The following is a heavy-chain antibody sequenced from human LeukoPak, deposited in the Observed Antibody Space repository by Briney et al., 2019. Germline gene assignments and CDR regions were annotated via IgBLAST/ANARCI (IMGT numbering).Heavy chain of an antibody. CDR3: ARAAGRYTTSRFHY. J-gene: IGHJ4*02. V-gene: IGHV1-2*02. CDR2: IDPVSGGT. D-gene: IGHD2-2*01. Sequence: ASVKVSCMTSGYNFIDYYIHWVRQAPGQGLEWVGRIDPVSGGTHYAQKFQVRVTMTRDTSISTVYMEMSGLKSDDTALYYCARAAGRYTTSRFHYWGQGTLVTVSS. CDR1: GYNFIDYY.